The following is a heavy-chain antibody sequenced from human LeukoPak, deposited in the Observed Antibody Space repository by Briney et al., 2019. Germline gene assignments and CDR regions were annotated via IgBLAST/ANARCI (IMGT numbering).Heavy chain of an antibody. Sequence: ASVKVSCKASTYTFTSYGISWVRQAPGQGLEWMGWISAYNGNTNYAQKLQGRVTMTTDTSTSTAYMELRSLRSDDTAVYYCARVLGSPYYYDSSAYLDYWGQGTLVTVSS. V-gene: IGHV1-18*01. D-gene: IGHD3-22*01. CDR3: ARVLGSPYYYDSSAYLDY. CDR2: ISAYNGNT. CDR1: TYTFTSYG. J-gene: IGHJ4*02.